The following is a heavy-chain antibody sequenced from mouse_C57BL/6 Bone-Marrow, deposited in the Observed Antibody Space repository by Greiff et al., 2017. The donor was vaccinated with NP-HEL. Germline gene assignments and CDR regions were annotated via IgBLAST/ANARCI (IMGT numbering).Heavy chain of an antibody. CDR2: IYPGGGYT. CDR1: GYTFTNYW. CDR3: ARDYGSSYWYFDV. Sequence: QVQLQQSGAELVRPGTSVKMSCKASGYTFTNYWIGWAKQSPGHGLEWIGDIYPGGGYTNYNEKFKGKATLTADKSSNTAYMQFSSLTSEDSAIYYCARDYGSSYWYFDVWGTGTTVTVSS. D-gene: IGHD1-1*01. V-gene: IGHV1-63*01. J-gene: IGHJ1*03.